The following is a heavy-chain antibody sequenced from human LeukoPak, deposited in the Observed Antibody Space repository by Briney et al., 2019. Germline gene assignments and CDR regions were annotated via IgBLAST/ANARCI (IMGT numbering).Heavy chain of an antibody. CDR3: ARGRVRGYGSGRLDAFDI. CDR2: IYTSGST. CDR1: GGSISSGSYY. J-gene: IGHJ3*02. V-gene: IGHV4-61*02. Sequence: PSETLSLTCTVSGGSISSGSYYWSWIRQPAGKGLEWIGRIYTSGSTNYNPSLKSRVTISVDTSKNQFSLKLSSVTAADTAVYYCARGRVRGYGSGRLDAFDIWGQGTMVTVSS. D-gene: IGHD3-10*01.